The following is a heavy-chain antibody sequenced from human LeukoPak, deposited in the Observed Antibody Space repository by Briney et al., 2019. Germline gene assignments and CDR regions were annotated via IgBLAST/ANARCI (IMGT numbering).Heavy chain of an antibody. Sequence: SDTLSLTCAVSGYSISRDNWWGWIRQPPGKGLEWIGYIYYSGSTYYNPSLKSRVTMSVDTSKNQFSLKLSSVTAVDTAVYYCAKKIAAAAWFDPWGQGTLVTVSS. CDR3: AKKIAAAAWFDP. J-gene: IGHJ5*02. CDR2: IYYSGST. V-gene: IGHV4-28*01. D-gene: IGHD6-13*01. CDR1: GYSISRDNW.